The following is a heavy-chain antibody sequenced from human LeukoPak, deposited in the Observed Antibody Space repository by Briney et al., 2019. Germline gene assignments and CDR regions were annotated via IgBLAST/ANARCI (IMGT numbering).Heavy chain of an antibody. CDR1: GGSISSSNW. CDR3: ARKRGIPGSYYPIFDY. J-gene: IGHJ4*02. V-gene: IGHV4-4*02. D-gene: IGHD3-10*01. CDR2: IYHSGST. Sequence: SETLSLTCAVSGGSISSSNWWSWVRQPPGKGLEWIGEIYHSGSTNYNPSLKSRVTISVDKSKNQFSLKLSAVTAADTAVYYCARKRGIPGSYYPIFDYWGQGTLVTVSS.